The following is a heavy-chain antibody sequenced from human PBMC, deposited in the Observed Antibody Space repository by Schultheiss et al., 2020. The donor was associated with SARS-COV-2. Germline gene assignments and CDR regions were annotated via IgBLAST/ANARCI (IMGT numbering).Heavy chain of an antibody. V-gene: IGHV3-66*01. Sequence: GGSLRLSCAVSGFTVSSNYMSWVRQAPGKGLEWVSVIYIGGRTYYADSVKGRFTVSRDNSKNTLYLQMNSLRAEDTAVYYCARDAPGDYAWYFDLWGRGTLVTVSS. CDR3: ARDAPGDYAWYFDL. CDR2: IYIGGRT. CDR1: GFTVSSNY. J-gene: IGHJ2*01. D-gene: IGHD4-17*01.